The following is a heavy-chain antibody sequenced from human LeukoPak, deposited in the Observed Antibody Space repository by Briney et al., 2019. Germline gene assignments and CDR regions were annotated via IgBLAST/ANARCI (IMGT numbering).Heavy chain of an antibody. D-gene: IGHD3-10*01. J-gene: IGHJ4*02. Sequence: SETLSLTCTVSGGSISSYYWSWIRQPPGKGLEWIGYIYYSGSTYYNPSLKSRVTISVDTSKNQFSLRLTSVTAADTAVYYCARRLYGSGSSIDYWGQGTLVTVSS. CDR3: ARRLYGSGSSIDY. CDR2: IYYSGST. V-gene: IGHV4-59*08. CDR1: GGSISSYY.